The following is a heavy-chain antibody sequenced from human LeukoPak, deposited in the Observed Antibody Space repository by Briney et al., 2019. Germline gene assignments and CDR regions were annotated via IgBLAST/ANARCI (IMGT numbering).Heavy chain of an antibody. CDR1: GFTFSDYY. D-gene: IGHD3-10*01. V-gene: IGHV3-11*01. J-gene: IGHJ5*02. CDR3: ARDKHGSGSYYNGWFDP. Sequence: GGSLRLSCAASGFTFSDYYTSWIRQAPGKGLEWVSYISSSGSTIYYADSVKGRFTISRDNAKNSLYLQMNSLRAEDTAVYYCARDKHGSGSYYNGWFDPWGQGTLVTVSS. CDR2: ISSSGSTI.